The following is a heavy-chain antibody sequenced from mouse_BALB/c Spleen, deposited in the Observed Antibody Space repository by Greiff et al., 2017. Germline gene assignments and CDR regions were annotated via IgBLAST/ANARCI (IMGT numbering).Heavy chain of an antibody. CDR1: GFNIKDYY. CDR3: ARGGFAY. J-gene: IGHJ3*01. Sequence: EVKLVESGAELVRPGALVKLSCKASGFNIKDYYMHWVKQRPEQGLEWIGWIDPENGNTIYDPKFQGKASITADTSSNTAYLQLSSLTSEDTAVYYCARGGFAYWGQGTLVTVSA. V-gene: IGHV14-1*02. CDR2: IDPENGNT.